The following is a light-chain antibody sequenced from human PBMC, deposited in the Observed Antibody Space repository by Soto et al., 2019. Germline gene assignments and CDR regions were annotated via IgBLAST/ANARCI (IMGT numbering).Light chain of an antibody. CDR3: SSYAGSIL. CDR2: EVS. V-gene: IGLV2-8*01. Sequence: QSVLTQPPSASGSPGQSVTISCTGTSSDVGGYNYVSWYQQHPGKAPKVMIYEVSKRPSGVPDRFSGSKSGNTASLTVSGLQAEDEADYYCSSYAGSILFGGGTKLTVL. CDR1: SSDVGGYNY. J-gene: IGLJ2*01.